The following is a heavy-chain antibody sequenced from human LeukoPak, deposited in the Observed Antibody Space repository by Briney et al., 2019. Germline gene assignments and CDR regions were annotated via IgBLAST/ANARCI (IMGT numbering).Heavy chain of an antibody. CDR1: GGSISSSSYY. Sequence: SETLSLTCTVSGGSISSSSYYWGWIRQPPGKGLEWIGSIYYSGSTYYNPSLKSRVTISVDTSKNQFSLKLSSVTAADTAVYYCARAVAPLGYYYDSSVGVDPYYFDYWGQGTLVTVSS. J-gene: IGHJ4*02. CDR3: ARAVAPLGYYYDSSVGVDPYYFDY. CDR2: IYYSGST. V-gene: IGHV4-39*07. D-gene: IGHD3-22*01.